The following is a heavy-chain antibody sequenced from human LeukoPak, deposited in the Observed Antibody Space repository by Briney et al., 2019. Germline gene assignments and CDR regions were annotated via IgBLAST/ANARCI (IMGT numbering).Heavy chain of an antibody. J-gene: IGHJ4*02. V-gene: IGHV1-2*06. CDR3: ARDCSGGSCSSTDDY. Sequence: GASVKVSCKASGYTFTGYYMHWVRQAPGQGLEWMGRINPNTGGTNYAQKFQGRVTMTRDTSISTAYMELSRLRSDDTAVYYCARDCSGGSCSSTDDYWGQGTLVTVSS. CDR1: GYTFTGYY. CDR2: INPNTGGT. D-gene: IGHD2-15*01.